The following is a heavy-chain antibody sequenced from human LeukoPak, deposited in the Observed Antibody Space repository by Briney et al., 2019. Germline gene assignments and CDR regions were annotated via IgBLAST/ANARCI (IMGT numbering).Heavy chain of an antibody. CDR1: GFTFSSYS. J-gene: IGHJ6*02. CDR2: ISSDSRTI. V-gene: IGHV3-48*04. Sequence: GGSLRLSCAASGFTFSSYSMNWVRQAPGKGLEWVSYISSDSRTIYYADSVKGRFTISRDSAKNTVYLQMNSLRAEDTAVYYCARGLRKVDGMDVWGQGATVTVSS. CDR3: ARGLRKVDGMDV.